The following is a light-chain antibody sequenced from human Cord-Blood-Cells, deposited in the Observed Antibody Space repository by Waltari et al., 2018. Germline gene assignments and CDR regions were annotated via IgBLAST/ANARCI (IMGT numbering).Light chain of an antibody. CDR3: QQYNNWPLT. Sequence: EIVMTQSPATLSVSPGERATLSCRASQRVSSNLAWYQQKPGQAPRLLIYGASTRATGIPARFSGSGSGTEFTLTISSLQSEDFAVYYCQQYNNWPLTFGGGTTVEI. J-gene: IGKJ4*01. CDR1: QRVSSN. CDR2: GAS. V-gene: IGKV3-15*01.